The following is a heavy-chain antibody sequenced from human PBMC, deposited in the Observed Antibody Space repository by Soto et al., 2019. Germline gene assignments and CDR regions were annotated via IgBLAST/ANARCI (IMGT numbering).Heavy chain of an antibody. CDR2: TRNKANSYTT. J-gene: IGHJ6*02. Sequence: GGSLRLSCAASGFTFSDHYMDWVRQAPGKGLEWVGRTRNKANSYTTEYAPSVKGRFTISRDDSKNSLYLQMNSLKTEDTAVYYCAREEYSSSWYRYYYYGMDVWGQGTTVTVSS. D-gene: IGHD6-13*01. V-gene: IGHV3-72*01. CDR3: AREEYSSSWYRYYYYGMDV. CDR1: GFTFSDHY.